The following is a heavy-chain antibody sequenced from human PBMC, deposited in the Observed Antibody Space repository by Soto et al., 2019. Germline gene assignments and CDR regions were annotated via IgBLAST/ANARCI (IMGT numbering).Heavy chain of an antibody. Sequence: PGGSLRLSCAASGFTFSSYAMHWVRQAPGKGLEWVAVISYDGSNKYYADSVKGRFTISRDNSKNTLYLQMNSLRAEDTAVYYCASPGGGYSYGRIDYYYGMDVWGQGTTVTVSS. CDR1: GFTFSSYA. D-gene: IGHD5-18*01. CDR3: ASPGGGYSYGRIDYYYGMDV. J-gene: IGHJ6*02. CDR2: ISYDGSNK. V-gene: IGHV3-30-3*01.